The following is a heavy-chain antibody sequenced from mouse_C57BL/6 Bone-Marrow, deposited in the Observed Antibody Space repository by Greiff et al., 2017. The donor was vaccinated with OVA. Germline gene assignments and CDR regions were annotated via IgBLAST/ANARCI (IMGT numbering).Heavy chain of an antibody. CDR3: AREGFTTPYFDY. J-gene: IGHJ2*01. D-gene: IGHD1-1*01. CDR2: IDPSDSYT. V-gene: IGHV1-69*01. Sequence: VQLQQPGAELVMPGASVKLSCKASGYTFTSYWMHWVKQRPGQGLEWIGEIDPSDSYTNYNQKFKGKSTLTVDKSSSTAYMQLSSLTSEDSAVYYCAREGFTTPYFDYWGQGTTLTVSS. CDR1: GYTFTSYW.